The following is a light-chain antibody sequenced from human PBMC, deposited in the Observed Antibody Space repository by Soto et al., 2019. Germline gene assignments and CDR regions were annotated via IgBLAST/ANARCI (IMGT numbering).Light chain of an antibody. CDR2: EVS. V-gene: IGLV2-14*01. CDR1: SSDVGGYNY. J-gene: IGLJ2*01. CDR3: SSYTSSSXLV. Sequence: QSALTQPASVSGSPGQSITISCTGTSSDVGGYNYVSWYQQHPGKAPKLMIYEVSNRPSGVSNRFSGSKSGNTASLTISGLQAEDEADYYCSSYTSSSXLVXXGGXKLTXL.